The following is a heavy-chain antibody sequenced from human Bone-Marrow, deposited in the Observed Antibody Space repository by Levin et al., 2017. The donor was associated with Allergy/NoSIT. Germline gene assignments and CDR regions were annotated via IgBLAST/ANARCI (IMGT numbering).Heavy chain of an antibody. Sequence: SETLSLTCSVSGSSISCCYWSWIRQSPGKGLEWIGYIWHNGDTNFNPSLKSRIAISIDTSTNKFSLKLTSVTAADTAIYYCASQQGYFFDYWGQGALVTVSS. D-gene: IGHD1/OR15-1a*01. CDR1: GSSISCCY. CDR3: ASQQGYFFDY. J-gene: IGHJ4*02. V-gene: IGHV4-59*01. CDR2: IWHNGDT.